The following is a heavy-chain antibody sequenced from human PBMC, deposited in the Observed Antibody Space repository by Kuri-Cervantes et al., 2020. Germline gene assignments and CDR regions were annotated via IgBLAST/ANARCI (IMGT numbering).Heavy chain of an antibody. CDR3: AKRRDGAIDY. V-gene: IGHV3-23*01. D-gene: IGHD3-10*01. J-gene: IGHJ4*02. Sequence: LSLTCAASGFTFSSYAMSWVRQAPGKGLEWVSAISGSGGSTYYADSVKGRFTISRDTSNNTLYLQMNSLRAEDTAVYYCAKRRDGAIDYWGQGTLVTVSS. CDR2: ISGSGGST. CDR1: GFTFSSYA.